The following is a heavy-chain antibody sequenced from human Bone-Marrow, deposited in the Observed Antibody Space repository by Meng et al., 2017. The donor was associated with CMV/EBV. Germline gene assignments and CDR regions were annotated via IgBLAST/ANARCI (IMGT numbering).Heavy chain of an antibody. CDR1: GGSISSSSYY. J-gene: IGHJ4*02. V-gene: IGHV4-39*07. CDR3: AKDHSFYGDYVPPQN. Sequence: GSLRLSCTVSGGSISSSSYYWGWIRQPPGKGLEWIGSIYYSGSTYYNPSLKSRVTISVDTSKNQFSLKLSSVTAADTAVYYCAKDHSFYGDYVPPQNWGQGTLVTVSS. CDR2: IYYSGST. D-gene: IGHD4-17*01.